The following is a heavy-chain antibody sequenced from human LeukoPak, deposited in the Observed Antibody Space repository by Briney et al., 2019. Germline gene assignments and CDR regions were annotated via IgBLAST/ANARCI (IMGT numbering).Heavy chain of an antibody. CDR1: GFTFSSYG. V-gene: IGHV3-9*01. Sequence: GGSLRLSCVASGFTFSSYGMHWVRQAPGRGLEWVSGISWNSGSIGYADSVKGRFTISRGNAKNSLYLQMNSLRAEDTALYYCAKDIGSGNYYGMDVWGQGTTVTVSS. CDR3: AKDIGSGNYYGMDV. J-gene: IGHJ6*02. D-gene: IGHD2-15*01. CDR2: ISWNSGSI.